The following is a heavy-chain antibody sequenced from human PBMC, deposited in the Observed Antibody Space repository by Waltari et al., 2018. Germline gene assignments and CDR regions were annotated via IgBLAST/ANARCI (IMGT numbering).Heavy chain of an antibody. CDR3: TRERSVTGKGNLDY. J-gene: IGHJ4*02. V-gene: IGHV3-48*03. CDR2: ISSGGSNI. CDR1: GFTFSSHE. D-gene: IGHD3-10*01. Sequence: EVQLVESGGGLVQTGGSLRLSCAAPGFTFSSHEMNWVRQAPGKGLDWVSYISSGGSNIFYAESVKGRFTISRDNAKNSLYLQMNSLRVEDTAVYYCTRERSVTGKGNLDYWGQGTLVTVSS.